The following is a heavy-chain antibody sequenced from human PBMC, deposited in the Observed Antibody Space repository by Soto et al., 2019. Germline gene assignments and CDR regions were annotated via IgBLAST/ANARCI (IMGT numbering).Heavy chain of an antibody. V-gene: IGHV3-30-3*01. CDR2: ISYDGSNK. D-gene: IGHD4-4*01. CDR3: ANSVDY. J-gene: IGHJ4*02. CDR1: GFTFSSYA. Sequence: QVQLVESGGGVVQPGRSLRLSCAASGFTFSSYAMHWVRQAPGKGLEWVAVISYDGSNKYYADSVKGRFTISRDNSKNTLYLQMNSLRAEDTAVYYCANSVDYWGQGTLVTVSS.